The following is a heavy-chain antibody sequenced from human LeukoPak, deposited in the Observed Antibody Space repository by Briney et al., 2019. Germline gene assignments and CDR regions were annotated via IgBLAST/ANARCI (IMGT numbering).Heavy chain of an antibody. D-gene: IGHD5-12*01. CDR2: IIPIFGTA. CDR3: VYGRGYSGYGDLHWFDP. J-gene: IGHJ5*02. CDR1: GGTFSSYA. V-gene: IGHV1-69*13. Sequence: SVKVSCKASGGTFSSYAISWVRQAPGQGLEWMGGIIPIFGTANYAQKFQGRVTITADESTRTAYMELSSLRSEDTAVYYCVYGRGYSGYGDLHWFDPWGQGTLVTVSS.